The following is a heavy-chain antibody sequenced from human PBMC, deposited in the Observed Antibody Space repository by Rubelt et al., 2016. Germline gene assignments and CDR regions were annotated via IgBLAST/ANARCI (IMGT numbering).Heavy chain of an antibody. J-gene: IGHJ4*02. CDR3: AKDLTYYYDSSGPR. D-gene: IGHD3-22*01. V-gene: IGHV3-69-1*01. CDR2: ISSSSTI. Sequence: KGLEWVSYISSSSTIYYADSVKGRFTISRDNSKNTLYLQMNSLRAEDTAVYYCAKDLTYYYDSSGPRWGQGTLVTVSS.